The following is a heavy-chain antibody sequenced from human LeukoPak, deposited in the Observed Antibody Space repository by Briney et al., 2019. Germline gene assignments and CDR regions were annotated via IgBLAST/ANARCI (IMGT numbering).Heavy chain of an antibody. J-gene: IGHJ4*02. V-gene: IGHV3-7*03. CDR1: GFTFSSYW. CDR2: IKQDGSEK. CDR3: ARLYCGGDCYSVSPY. D-gene: IGHD2-21*02. Sequence: GGSLRLSCAASGFTFSSYWMSWVRQAPRKGLEWVANIKQDGSEKYYVDSVKGRFTISRDNAKNSLYLQMNSLRAEDTAVYYCARLYCGGDCYSVSPYWGQGTLVTVSS.